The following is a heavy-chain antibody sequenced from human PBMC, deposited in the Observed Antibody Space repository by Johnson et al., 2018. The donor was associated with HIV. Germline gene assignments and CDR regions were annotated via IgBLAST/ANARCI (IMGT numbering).Heavy chain of an antibody. D-gene: IGHD3-10*01. CDR2: ISYDGSNK. Sequence: QVQLVESGGGVVQPGRSLRLSCAASGFTFSSYAMHWVRQAPGKGLEWVAVISYDGSNKYYADSVKGRFTISRDNSKNTLYLQMNSLGAEDTAVYYCARGVDGAFDIWGQGTMVTVAS. CDR1: GFTFSSYA. J-gene: IGHJ3*02. V-gene: IGHV3-30-3*01. CDR3: ARGVDGAFDI.